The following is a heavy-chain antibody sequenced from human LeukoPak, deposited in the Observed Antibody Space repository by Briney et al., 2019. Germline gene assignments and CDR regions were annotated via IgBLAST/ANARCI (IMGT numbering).Heavy chain of an antibody. J-gene: IGHJ2*01. CDR1: GFTFSSYE. Sequence: GGSLRLSCAASGFTFSSYEMNWVRQAPGKGLEWVSYISSSGSTIYYADSVKGRFTISRDNAKNSLYLQMNSLRAEDTAVYYCARDSSGWYYWGDWYFDLWGRGTLVTVSS. CDR2: ISSSGSTI. V-gene: IGHV3-48*03. CDR3: ARDSSGWYYWGDWYFDL. D-gene: IGHD6-19*01.